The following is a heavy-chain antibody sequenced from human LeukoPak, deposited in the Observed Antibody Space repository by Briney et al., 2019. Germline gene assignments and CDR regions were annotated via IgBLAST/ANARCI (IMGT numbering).Heavy chain of an antibody. Sequence: PSETLSLTCTVSGGSTSSYYWSWIRQPAGKGLEWIGRIYTSGSTNYNASPKSRVSMSVDTSKNQFSLKLSSVTAADTAVFYCARENSGSYREFDYWGQGTLVTVSS. CDR1: GGSTSSYY. CDR2: IYTSGST. V-gene: IGHV4-4*07. D-gene: IGHD1-26*01. CDR3: ARENSGSYREFDY. J-gene: IGHJ4*02.